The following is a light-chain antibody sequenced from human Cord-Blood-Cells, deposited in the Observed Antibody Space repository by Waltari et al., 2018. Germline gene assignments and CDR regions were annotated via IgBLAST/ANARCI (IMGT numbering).Light chain of an antibody. CDR1: QRVSSSY. J-gene: IGKJ2*01. CDR2: GAS. V-gene: IGKV3-20*01. CDR3: QQYGSSPPYT. Sequence: EIVLTQSPGTLSLSPGERATLPCSASQRVSSSYLAWYQQKPGQAPRLLIYGASSRATGIPDRFSGSGSGTDFTLTISRLEPEDFAVYYCQQYGSSPPYTFGQGTKLEIK.